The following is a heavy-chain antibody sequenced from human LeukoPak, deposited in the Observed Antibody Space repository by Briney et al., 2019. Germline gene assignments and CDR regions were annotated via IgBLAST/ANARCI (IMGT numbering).Heavy chain of an antibody. CDR2: NYYSGST. V-gene: IGHV4-59*01. CDR3: ASHYYDSSGRDY. Sequence: PSETLSLTCTVSGGSISSYYWSWIRQPPGKGLEWIGYNYYSGSTNYNPSLKSRVTISVDTSKNQFSLKLSSVTAADTAVYYCASHYYDSSGRDYWGQGTLVTVSS. J-gene: IGHJ4*02. D-gene: IGHD3-22*01. CDR1: GGSISSYY.